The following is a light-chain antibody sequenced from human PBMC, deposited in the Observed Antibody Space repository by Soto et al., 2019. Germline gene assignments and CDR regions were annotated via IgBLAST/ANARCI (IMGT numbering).Light chain of an antibody. CDR2: AAS. V-gene: IGKV1-39*01. CDR1: QSISSY. CDR3: QQSYSTPLT. Sequence: DIPMTPSPSSLSASVGDIVTITCRASQSISSYLNWYQQKPGKAPKLLIYAASSLQSGVPSRFSGSGSGTDFTLTISSLQPEDFATYYCQQSYSTPLTFGGGTKVEIK. J-gene: IGKJ4*01.